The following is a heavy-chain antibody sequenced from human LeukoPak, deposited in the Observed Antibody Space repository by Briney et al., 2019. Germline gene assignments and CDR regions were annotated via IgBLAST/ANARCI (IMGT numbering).Heavy chain of an antibody. CDR3: ARVLTPAAAAPDLYFDY. J-gene: IGHJ4*02. CDR1: GFIFSSYS. CDR2: ISSSSSYI. V-gene: IGHV3-21*01. D-gene: IGHD6-13*01. Sequence: PGGSLRLSCAASGFIFSSYSMNWVRQAPGKGLEWVSSISSSSSYIYYADSVKGRFTISRDNAKNSLYLQMNSLRAEDTAVYYCARVLTPAAAAPDLYFDYWGQGTLVTVSS.